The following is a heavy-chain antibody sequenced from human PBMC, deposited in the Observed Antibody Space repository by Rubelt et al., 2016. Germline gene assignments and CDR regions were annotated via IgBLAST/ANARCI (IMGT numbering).Heavy chain of an antibody. CDR2: ISGGGDST. CDR1: GFTFSNYA. V-gene: IGHV3-23*01. J-gene: IGHJ3*01. D-gene: IGHD3-16*01. Sequence: EVQLLESGGGLVQPGGSLRLSCAASGFTFSNYAMGWVRQAPGKGLEWVAAISGGGDSTYYTDSVKGRFTISRDNSKNTGYLQMNSLRVEDTAVYYCAKEVFGEQGTFDVWGQGTMVTVSS. CDR3: AKEVFGEQGTFDV.